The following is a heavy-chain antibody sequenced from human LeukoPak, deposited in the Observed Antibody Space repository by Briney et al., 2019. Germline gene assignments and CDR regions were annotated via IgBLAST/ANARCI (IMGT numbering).Heavy chain of an antibody. Sequence: PSETLSLTCTVSGGSISSHYWSWIRQPPGKGLEWIGYIYYSGSTNYNPSLKSRVTISVDTSKNQFSLKLSSVTAADTAVYYCARMSQWLVWEVDYWGQGTLVTVSS. J-gene: IGHJ4*02. CDR1: GGSISSHY. D-gene: IGHD6-19*01. CDR2: IYYSGST. V-gene: IGHV4-59*11. CDR3: ARMSQWLVWEVDY.